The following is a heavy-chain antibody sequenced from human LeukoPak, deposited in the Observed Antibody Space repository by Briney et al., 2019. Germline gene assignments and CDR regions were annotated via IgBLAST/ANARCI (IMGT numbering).Heavy chain of an antibody. Sequence: GASVNVSCKASGYMFTGYYIHWVRQAPGQELEWMGFINPNRADTNYGQKFQGRVTMTRDTSISTAYMELSRLRSDDTAVYYCARSGRGYSGYDLGDYWGQGTPVTVSS. CDR3: ARSGRGYSGYDLGDY. D-gene: IGHD5-12*01. J-gene: IGHJ4*02. CDR2: INPNRADT. CDR1: GYMFTGYY. V-gene: IGHV1-2*02.